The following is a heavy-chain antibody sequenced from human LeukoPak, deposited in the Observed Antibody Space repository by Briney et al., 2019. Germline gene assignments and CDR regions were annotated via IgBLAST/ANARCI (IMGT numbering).Heavy chain of an antibody. V-gene: IGHV1-69*04. CDR2: IIPILGIA. D-gene: IGHD3-22*01. CDR1: GGTFSSYA. CDR3: ARVPYYYDSSGYYYELEYYFDY. J-gene: IGHJ4*02. Sequence: SVKVSCKASGGTFSSYAISWVRQAPGQGLEWMGRIIPILGIANYAQKFQGRVTITADKSTSTAYMELSSLRSEDTAVYYCARVPYYYDSSGYYYELEYYFDYWGQGTLVTVSS.